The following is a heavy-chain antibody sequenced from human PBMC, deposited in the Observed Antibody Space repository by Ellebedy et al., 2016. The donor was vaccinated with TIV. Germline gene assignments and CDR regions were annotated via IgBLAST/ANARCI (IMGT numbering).Heavy chain of an antibody. D-gene: IGHD6-6*01. CDR2: IYYSGST. CDR1: GSSISSYY. V-gene: IGHV4-59*01. Sequence: MPSETLSLTCTVSGSSISSYYWSWIRQPPGKGLEWIGYIYYSGSTNYIPSLKSRVTISIDTSKNQFSLKLSSVTAADTAVYYCARALPRPYFDYWGQGALVTVSS. J-gene: IGHJ4*02. CDR3: ARALPRPYFDY.